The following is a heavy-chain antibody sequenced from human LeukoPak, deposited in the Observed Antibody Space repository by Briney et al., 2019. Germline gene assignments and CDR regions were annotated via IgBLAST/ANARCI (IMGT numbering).Heavy chain of an antibody. V-gene: IGHV4-4*09. Sequence: SETLSLTCTVSGGFSSFYYWTWIRQPPGKGLEWIGNIHTSGSTDYSPSLKSRVTMSIDTSKNQFSLRLSSVTAADTAVYYCARPGQSSWWVYFNYWGQGTLVTVSS. J-gene: IGHJ4*02. CDR2: IHTSGST. D-gene: IGHD2-15*01. CDR3: ARPGQSSWWVYFNY. CDR1: GGFSSFYY.